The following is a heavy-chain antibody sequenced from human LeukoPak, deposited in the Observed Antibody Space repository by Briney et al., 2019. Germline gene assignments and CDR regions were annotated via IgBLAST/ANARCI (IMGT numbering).Heavy chain of an antibody. CDR3: ARLGSVYCSGGSCYKFDP. V-gene: IGHV5-51*01. CDR2: IYPGDSDT. J-gene: IGHJ5*02. D-gene: IGHD2-15*01. Sequence: GESLKISCKGSGYSFTSYWIGWVRQMPGQGLEWMGIIYPGDSDTRYSPSFQGQVTISADKSISTAYLQGSSLKASDTAMYYCARLGSVYCSGGSCYKFDPWGQGTLVTVSS. CDR1: GYSFTSYW.